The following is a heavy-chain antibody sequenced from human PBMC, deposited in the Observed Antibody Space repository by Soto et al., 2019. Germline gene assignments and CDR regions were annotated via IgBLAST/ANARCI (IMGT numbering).Heavy chain of an antibody. CDR1: GFTFSSYG. CDR2: ISYDGSNK. V-gene: IGHV3-30*18. J-gene: IGHJ4*02. CDR3: AKDDSSGYAPFDY. Sequence: GGSLRLSCAASGFTFSSYGMHWVRQAPGKGLEWVAVISYDGSNKYYADSVKGRFTISRDNSKNTLYLQMNSLRAEDTAVYYCAKDDSSGYAPFDYRGQGTLVTVSS. D-gene: IGHD5-12*01.